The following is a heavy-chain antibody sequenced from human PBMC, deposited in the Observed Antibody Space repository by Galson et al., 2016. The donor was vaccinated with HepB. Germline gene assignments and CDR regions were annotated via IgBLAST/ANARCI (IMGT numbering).Heavy chain of an antibody. D-gene: IGHD3-10*01. Sequence: SVKVSCKASGYSFTGYFLNWVRQAPGQGLEWMGWIGPGSGDTKYAQKFQGRVTITRDRSISTVTMGLNRLRSDETAVYYCARSTGFGIRVDYWGQGTQVTVSS. V-gene: IGHV1-2*02. CDR1: GYSFTGYF. CDR2: IGPGSGDT. J-gene: IGHJ4*02. CDR3: ARSTGFGIRVDY.